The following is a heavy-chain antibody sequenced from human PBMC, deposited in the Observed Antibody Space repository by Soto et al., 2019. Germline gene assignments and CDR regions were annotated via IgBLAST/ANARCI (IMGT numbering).Heavy chain of an antibody. CDR1: GFAFNKFG. Sequence: QVQLVESGGGVVQPRTSLRLSCQASGFAFNKFGMHWVRQAPGKGLEWVAFISYDGRYQYYADSVQGRLTITRDNSMNTLQMQLNSLRREYTAVYYCAKGGEVGGVLGGHWGHGPLVNVSS. J-gene: IGHJ4*01. V-gene: IGHV3-30*18. CDR2: ISYDGRYQ. CDR3: AKGGEVGGVLGGH. D-gene: IGHD1-26*01.